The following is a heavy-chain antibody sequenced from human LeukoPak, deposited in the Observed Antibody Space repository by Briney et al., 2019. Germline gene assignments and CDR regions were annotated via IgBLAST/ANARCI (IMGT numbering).Heavy chain of an antibody. CDR3: ASAWGDYQPLDY. D-gene: IGHD4-17*01. V-gene: IGHV3-53*01. Sequence: AGGSLRLSCAASGFTVSSNYMSWVRQAPGKGLEWVSVIYSGGSTYYADSVKGRFTISRDNSKNTLYLQMNSLRAEDTAVYYCASAWGDYQPLDYWGQGTLVTVSS. J-gene: IGHJ4*02. CDR2: IYSGGST. CDR1: GFTVSSNY.